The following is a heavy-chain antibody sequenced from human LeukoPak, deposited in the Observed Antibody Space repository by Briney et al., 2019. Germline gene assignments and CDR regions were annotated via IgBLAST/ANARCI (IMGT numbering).Heavy chain of an antibody. D-gene: IGHD6-25*01. Sequence: GGSLRLSCAASGFTFSSYDMHWVRQGIGKGLEWVSGIGADGDTYYPGSLKGRFTISRDNSKNTLYLQMNSLRAEDTAVYYCARGAAAAWFDPWGQGTLVTVSS. CDR1: GFTFSSYD. V-gene: IGHV3-13*01. J-gene: IGHJ5*02. CDR3: ARGAAAAWFDP. CDR2: IGADGDT.